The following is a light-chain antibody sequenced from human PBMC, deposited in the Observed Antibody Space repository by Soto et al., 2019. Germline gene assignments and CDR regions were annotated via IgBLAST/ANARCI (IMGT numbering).Light chain of an antibody. V-gene: IGKV3-15*01. CDR3: QSYNDWPFT. J-gene: IGKJ2*01. CDR1: EGLSTY. CDR2: GAS. Sequence: EIVMTQSPATLSVSPGERVTLSCRASEGLSTYLAWYQQKPGQAPRLLVYGASTKATGIPARFSGSGSATDFNLNISSLQSEDCAVYSCQSYNDWPFTLGQGTKLEI.